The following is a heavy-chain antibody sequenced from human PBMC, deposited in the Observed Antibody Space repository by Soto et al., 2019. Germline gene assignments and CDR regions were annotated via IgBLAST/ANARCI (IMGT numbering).Heavy chain of an antibody. Sequence: EVHLLESGGDLVRPGGSLRLSCVASGFDFKRYTINWVRQAPGKGLEWVSGIYGSATQTFHADSVKGRFSIFRDNTRNIVYLQMNSLRAEDTAVYYCAKDKEPDGSWDIDSWGQGTRVTVS. J-gene: IGHJ4*02. D-gene: IGHD2-15*01. V-gene: IGHV3-23*01. CDR3: AKDKEPDGSWDIDS. CDR1: GFDFKRYT. CDR2: IYGSATQT.